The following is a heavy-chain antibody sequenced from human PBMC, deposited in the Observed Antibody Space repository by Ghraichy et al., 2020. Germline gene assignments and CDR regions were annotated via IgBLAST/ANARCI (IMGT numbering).Heavy chain of an antibody. CDR1: GFTFSSYG. V-gene: IGHV3-30*02. CDR3: ARDPFGDDRYDFDH. CDR2: IRYDGSSK. Sequence: GGSLRLSCAASGFTFSSYGMHWVRQAPGKGLEWLAFIRYDGSSKYYTDSVKGRFTISRDNSKNTLYLQMNSLRAEDTTMYYCARDPFGDDRYDFDHWGQGTLVTVSS. D-gene: IGHD4-17*01. J-gene: IGHJ4*02.